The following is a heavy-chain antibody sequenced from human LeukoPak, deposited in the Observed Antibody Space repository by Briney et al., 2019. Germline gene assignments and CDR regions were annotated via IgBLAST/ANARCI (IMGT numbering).Heavy chain of an antibody. Sequence: SSETLSLICAVFGGSISSGDYPWSWIRQPPGKGLEWIGYIFHTGHTSYNPSLKSRVTISVDMSKNQLSLKLSSVTAADTAVYYCARGFYGSGSQFDYWGQGTLVTVSS. CDR2: IFHTGHT. J-gene: IGHJ4*02. V-gene: IGHV4-30-2*01. CDR1: GGSISSGDYP. CDR3: ARGFYGSGSQFDY. D-gene: IGHD3-10*01.